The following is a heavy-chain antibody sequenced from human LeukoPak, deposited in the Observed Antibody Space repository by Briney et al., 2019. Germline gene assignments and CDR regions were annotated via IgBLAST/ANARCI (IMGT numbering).Heavy chain of an antibody. CDR2: INQDESKK. Sequence: PGGSLRLSCAASGFTFSSYWMSWVRQAPGKGLEWVANINQDESKKQYVDSVKGRFTISRDNAKNSLYLQKNSLRAEDTAVYYCARETWAAMSALSFDYWGQGTLVTVSS. CDR3: ARETWAAMSALSFDY. V-gene: IGHV3-7*01. CDR1: GFTFSSYW. J-gene: IGHJ4*02. D-gene: IGHD2-15*01.